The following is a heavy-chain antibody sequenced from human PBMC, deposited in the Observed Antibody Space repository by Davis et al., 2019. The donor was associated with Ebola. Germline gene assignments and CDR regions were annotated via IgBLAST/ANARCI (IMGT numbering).Heavy chain of an antibody. CDR1: GGTFSSYA. J-gene: IGHJ4*02. D-gene: IGHD3-10*01. CDR2: IIPIFGTA. V-gene: IGHV1-69*06. Sequence: SVKVSCKASGGTFSSYAISWVRQAPGQGLEWMGGIIPIFGTAIYAQKFQGRVTMTEDTSTDTAYMELSSLRSEDTAVYYCATEGLLWFGELLREQYYFDYWGQGTLVTVSS. CDR3: ATEGLLWFGELLREQYYFDY.